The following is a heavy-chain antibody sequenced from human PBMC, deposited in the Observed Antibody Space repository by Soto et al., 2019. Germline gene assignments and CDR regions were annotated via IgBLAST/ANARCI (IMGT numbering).Heavy chain of an antibody. CDR3: ARDGVGGGAAGIAYYHHGMDL. D-gene: IGHD6-13*01. CDR2: ISGYNGNF. J-gene: IGHJ6*02. V-gene: IGHV1-18*04. Sequence: ASVKVSCKASGYNFNSYGVAWVRQAPGQGLEWMGWISGYNGNFMYAEKVEERVTMTTDTSTSTAYMELRSLRFDDTAMYYCARDGVGGGAAGIAYYHHGMDLWGQGTTVTVSS. CDR1: GYNFNSYG.